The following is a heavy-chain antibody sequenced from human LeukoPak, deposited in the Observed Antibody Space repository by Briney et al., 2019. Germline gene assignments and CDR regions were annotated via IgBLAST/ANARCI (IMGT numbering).Heavy chain of an antibody. V-gene: IGHV1-18*01. Sequence: ASVNVSCKASGYTFTSYGISWVRQAPGQGLEWMGWISAYNGNTNYAQKLQGRVTMTTDTSTGTAYMELRSLRSDDTAVYYCARDRIAVAGTGYYYYMDVWGKGTTVTVSS. CDR2: ISAYNGNT. D-gene: IGHD6-19*01. CDR1: GYTFTSYG. J-gene: IGHJ6*03. CDR3: ARDRIAVAGTGYYYYMDV.